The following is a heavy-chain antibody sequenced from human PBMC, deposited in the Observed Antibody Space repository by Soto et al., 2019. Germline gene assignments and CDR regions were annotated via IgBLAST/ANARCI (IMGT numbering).Heavy chain of an antibody. J-gene: IGHJ4*02. V-gene: IGHV1-18*04. CDR3: ARSYSYGSYWYFDY. D-gene: IGHD3-10*01. Sequence: QVHLVQSGTEVKEPGASVKVSCKTSGYTFKTYGITWVRQAPGQGLEWMGWIIVHNGNTQYAEKFRGRVTMTTDTSTNTAYMELWGLGSDDPAVYYCARSYSYGSYWYFDYWGQGIQVTVYS. CDR1: GYTFKTYG. CDR2: IIVHNGNT.